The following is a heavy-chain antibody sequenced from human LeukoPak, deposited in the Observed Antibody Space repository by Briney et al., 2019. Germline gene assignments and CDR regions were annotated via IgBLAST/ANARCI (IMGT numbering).Heavy chain of an antibody. CDR3: ARAHYDFWSGYWGGYYYYYMDV. D-gene: IGHD3-3*01. CDR2: INPNSGGT. V-gene: IGHV1-2*06. CDR1: GYTFTAYY. Sequence: GASVKVSCKASGYTFTAYYINWVRQAPGQGLEWMGRINPNSGGTNYAQKFQGRVTMTRDTSISTTYMELSRLRSDDTAVYYCARAHYDFWSGYWGGYYYYYMDVWGKGTTVTVSS. J-gene: IGHJ6*03.